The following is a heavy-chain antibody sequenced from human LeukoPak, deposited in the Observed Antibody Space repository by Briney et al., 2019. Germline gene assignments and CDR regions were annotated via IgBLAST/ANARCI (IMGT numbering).Heavy chain of an antibody. CDR1: GGTFSSYA. Sequence: SVKVSCKASGGTFSSYASSWVRQAPGQGLEWMGRVIPIFGTANYAQKFQGRVTITTDESTSTAYMELSSLRSEDTAVYYCAIPHIVVVPAASFGYYMDVWGKGTTVTVSS. D-gene: IGHD2-2*01. J-gene: IGHJ6*03. CDR3: AIPHIVVVPAASFGYYMDV. CDR2: VIPIFGTA. V-gene: IGHV1-69*05.